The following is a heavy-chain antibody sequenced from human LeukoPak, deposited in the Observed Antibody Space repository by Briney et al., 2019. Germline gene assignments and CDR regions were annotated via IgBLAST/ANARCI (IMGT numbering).Heavy chain of an antibody. V-gene: IGHV4-59*08. Sequence: PSETLSLTCTVSGGSISNYFWSWIRQPPGKGLEWIGYLYYTGSTNYNPSLKSRVTISVDTSKDQFSLKLSSATAADTAVYYCARGGPYCSGGSCSDYWGQGILVTVSS. CDR1: GGSISNYF. J-gene: IGHJ4*02. CDR2: LYYTGST. D-gene: IGHD2-15*01. CDR3: ARGGPYCSGGSCSDY.